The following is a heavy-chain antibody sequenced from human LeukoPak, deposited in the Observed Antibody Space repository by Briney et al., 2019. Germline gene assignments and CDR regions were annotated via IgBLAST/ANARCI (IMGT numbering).Heavy chain of an antibody. V-gene: IGHV4-31*01. J-gene: IGHJ4*02. CDR1: GGPISSIGYS. CDR2: IYYIAST. D-gene: IGHD3-22*01. Sequence: SETLSLPWTVSGGPISSIGYSGSWIRQQPGKGLDGIGNIYYIASTYYNPSLTSPVPISVDTSKNQFSLKLSSVTAADTGVYYCARDGDSTGYYFAYWGQGTLVTVSS. CDR3: ARDGDSTGYYFAY.